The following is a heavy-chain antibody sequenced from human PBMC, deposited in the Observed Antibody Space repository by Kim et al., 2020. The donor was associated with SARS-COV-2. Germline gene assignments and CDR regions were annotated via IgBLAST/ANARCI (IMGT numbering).Heavy chain of an antibody. Sequence: ASVKVSCKASGYTFTSYGISWVRQAPGQGLEWMGWISAYNGNTNYAQKLQGRVTMTTDTSTSTAYMELRSLRSDYTAVYYCARDRGSSVAGTVLNYWGQGTLVTVSS. J-gene: IGHJ4*02. CDR2: ISAYNGNT. D-gene: IGHD6-19*01. V-gene: IGHV1-18*01. CDR3: ARDRGSSVAGTVLNY. CDR1: GYTFTSYG.